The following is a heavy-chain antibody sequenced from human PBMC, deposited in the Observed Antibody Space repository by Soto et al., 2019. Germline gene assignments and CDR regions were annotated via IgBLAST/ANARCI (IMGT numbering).Heavy chain of an antibody. V-gene: IGHV4-4*02. CDR3: ARYIAASGTYYFDY. CDR1: GGSISSSYW. CDR2: IYHSGSA. Sequence: SETLSLTCAVSGGSISSSYWWSWVRQPPGKGLEWIGEIYHSGSANYNPSLKSRVTISVDNSKNQFSLKLSSVIAADTAVYYCARYIAASGTYYFDYWGQGTLVTVSS. D-gene: IGHD6-13*01. J-gene: IGHJ4*02.